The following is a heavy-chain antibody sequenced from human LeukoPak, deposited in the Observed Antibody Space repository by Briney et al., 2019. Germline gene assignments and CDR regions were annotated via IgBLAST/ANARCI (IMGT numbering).Heavy chain of an antibody. Sequence: GGSLRLSCAASGFTFSSYEMNWVRQAPGKGLEWVSYISSSASTIYYADSVKGRFTISRDNAKNSLYLQMNSLRAEDTAVYYCARGPPTGVWSGYSEEFDYWGQGTLVTVSS. CDR2: ISSSASTI. D-gene: IGHD3-3*01. CDR1: GFTFSSYE. V-gene: IGHV3-48*03. J-gene: IGHJ4*02. CDR3: ARGPPTGVWSGYSEEFDY.